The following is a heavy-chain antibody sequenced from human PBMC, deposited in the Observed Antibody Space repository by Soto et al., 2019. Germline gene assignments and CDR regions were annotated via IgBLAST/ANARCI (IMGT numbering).Heavy chain of an antibody. J-gene: IGHJ5*02. V-gene: IGHV3-23*01. Sequence: EVQLLESGGGLVQPGGSLRLSCAASGFTFSSYAMSWVRQAPGKGLEWVSAISGSGGSTYYADSVKGRFTISRDNSKNTLYLQMNSLRAEDTAVYYCAKGEGRRWLVVLPNWFDPCGQGTLVTVSS. CDR2: ISGSGGST. CDR3: AKGEGRRWLVVLPNWFDP. CDR1: GFTFSSYA. D-gene: IGHD6-19*01.